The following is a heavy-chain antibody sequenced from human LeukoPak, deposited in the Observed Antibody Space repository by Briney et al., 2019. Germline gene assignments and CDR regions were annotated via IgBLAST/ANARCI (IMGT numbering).Heavy chain of an antibody. J-gene: IGHJ1*01. CDR2: IYTSRST. CDR1: GGSISSYY. Sequence: SETLSLTCTVSGGSISSYYWSWIRQPAIKGLEWIGRIYTSRSTNYNPSLKSRVTMSVDTSKNQFSLKLSSVTAADTAVYYCASEVPASIDYFQHWGQGTLVTVSS. D-gene: IGHD2-2*02. CDR3: ASEVPASIDYFQH. V-gene: IGHV4-4*07.